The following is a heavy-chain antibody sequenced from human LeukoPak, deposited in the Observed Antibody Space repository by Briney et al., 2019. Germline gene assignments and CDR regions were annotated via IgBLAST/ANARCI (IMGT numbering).Heavy chain of an antibody. CDR2: ISYDGSNK. V-gene: IGHV3-30-3*01. J-gene: IGHJ4*02. Sequence: GGSLRLSCAASGFTFSSYAMHWVRQAPGKGLEWVAVISYDGSNKYYADSVKGRFTISRDNSKNTLYLQMNSLRAEDTAVYYCARVGFEPYVVTAAFDYWGQGTLVSVYS. D-gene: IGHD2-21*02. CDR1: GFTFSSYA. CDR3: ARVGFEPYVVTAAFDY.